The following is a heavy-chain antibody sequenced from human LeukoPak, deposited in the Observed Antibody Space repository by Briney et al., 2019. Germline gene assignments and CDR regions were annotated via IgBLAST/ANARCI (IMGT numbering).Heavy chain of an antibody. V-gene: IGHV3-33*01. Sequence: GRTLRLSCAASGVTFSSDGMHWGRQAPGKGLEGGGGICYYGSKKYYADSVKGRFTITRENSKKTLYLQMNSLRAEDTAVYYLARDAFNSGPRWFDPWGQGTLVTVSS. J-gene: IGHJ5*02. CDR1: GVTFSSDG. CDR3: ARDAFNSGPRWFDP. D-gene: IGHD2/OR15-2a*01. CDR2: ICYYGSKK.